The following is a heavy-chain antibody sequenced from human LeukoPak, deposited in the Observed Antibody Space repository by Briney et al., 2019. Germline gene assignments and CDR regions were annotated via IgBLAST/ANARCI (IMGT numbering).Heavy chain of an antibody. J-gene: IGHJ4*02. CDR1: GGSISSYY. CDR2: IYYSGST. CDR3: ARMDSGYSSSWYLDY. D-gene: IGHD6-13*01. V-gene: IGHV4-59*01. Sequence: SETLSLTCTVSGGSISSYYWSWIRQPPGKGLEWIGYIYYSGSTNYNPSLKSRVTISVDTSKNQFSLKLSSVTAADTAAHYCARMDSGYSSSWYLDYWGQGTLVTVSS.